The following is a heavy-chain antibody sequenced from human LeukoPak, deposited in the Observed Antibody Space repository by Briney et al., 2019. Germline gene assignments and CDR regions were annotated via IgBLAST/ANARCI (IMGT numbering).Heavy chain of an antibody. CDR1: GGSISSSSYY. V-gene: IGHV4-61*05. CDR2: IYYSGST. J-gene: IGHJ4*02. CDR3: ARQKVVVAATPYFDY. D-gene: IGHD2-15*01. Sequence: SETLSLTCTVSGGSISSSSYYWGWIRQPPGKGLEWIGYIYYSGSTNYNPSLKSRVTISVDTSKNQFSLKLSSVTAADTAVYYCARQKVVVAATPYFDYWGQGTLVTVSS.